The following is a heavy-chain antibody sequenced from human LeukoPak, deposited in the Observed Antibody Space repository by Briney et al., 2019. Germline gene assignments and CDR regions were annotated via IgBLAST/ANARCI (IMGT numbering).Heavy chain of an antibody. Sequence: GGSLRLSCAASGFTFSDYWMSWVRQAPGKGPEWVANIKQDGSDKYYVDSVKGRFTISRDNAKRALYLQMNSLRAEDTAVYYCARGEFAWIQGSYGLNVWGQGTTVAVSS. V-gene: IGHV3-7*01. CDR2: IKQDGSDK. CDR3: ARGEFAWIQGSYGLNV. CDR1: GFTFSDYW. D-gene: IGHD5-18*01. J-gene: IGHJ6*02.